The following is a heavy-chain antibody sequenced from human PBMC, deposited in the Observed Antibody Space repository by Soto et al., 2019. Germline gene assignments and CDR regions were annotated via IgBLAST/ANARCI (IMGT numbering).Heavy chain of an antibody. Sequence: PGGSLRLSCGASGFPLSSYALSWVRPAPGKGLEWVSAISGSGGSTYYADSVKGRFTISRDNSKNTLYVQMNSLRAEDTAVYYCAKSGGYNYGYQETDYWGQGTLVTVSS. CDR3: AKSGGYNYGYQETDY. D-gene: IGHD5-18*01. J-gene: IGHJ4*02. CDR2: ISGSGGST. V-gene: IGHV3-23*01. CDR1: GFPLSSYA.